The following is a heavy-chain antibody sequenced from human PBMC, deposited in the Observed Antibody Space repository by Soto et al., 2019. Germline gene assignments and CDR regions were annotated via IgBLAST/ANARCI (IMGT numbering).Heavy chain of an antibody. CDR2: INHSGST. V-gene: IGHV4-34*01. CDR3: ARVTVVVPALHSWYYYGMDV. CDR1: GGSFSGYY. J-gene: IGHJ6*02. D-gene: IGHD2-2*01. Sequence: SETLSLTCAVYGGSFSGYYWSWIRQPPGKGLEWIGEINHSGSTNYNPSLKSRVTISVDTSKNQFSLKLSSVTAADTAVYHCARVTVVVPALHSWYYYGMDVWGQGTTVTVSS.